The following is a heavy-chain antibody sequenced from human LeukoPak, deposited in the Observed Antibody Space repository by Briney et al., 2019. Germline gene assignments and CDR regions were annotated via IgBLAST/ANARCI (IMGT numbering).Heavy chain of an antibody. D-gene: IGHD2-21*01. Sequence: GGSLRLSCAASGVTVSSNFLSWLRQPPGKGLEWVSDIYSGGSTYYADSVKGRFTISRDNSKNTLYLQMNSLRAEDTAVYYCTRGGGGSFPHYWGQGTLVTVSS. CDR2: IYSGGST. V-gene: IGHV3-53*01. J-gene: IGHJ4*02. CDR1: GVTVSSNF. CDR3: TRGGGGSFPHY.